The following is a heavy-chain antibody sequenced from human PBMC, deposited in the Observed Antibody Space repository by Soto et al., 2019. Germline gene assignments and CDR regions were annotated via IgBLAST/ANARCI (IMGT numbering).Heavy chain of an antibody. Sequence: ASVKVSCKASGYTFTSYGISWVRQAPGQGLEWMGWINTYNGNTNHAQKLQGRVTMTTDTSTSTAYMELRSLRSDDTAVYYCARGVGSETYYNQYNWFDPWGQGTLVTVSS. CDR2: INTYNGNT. CDR3: ARGVGSETYYNQYNWFDP. CDR1: GYTFTSYG. J-gene: IGHJ5*02. D-gene: IGHD3-10*01. V-gene: IGHV1-18*01.